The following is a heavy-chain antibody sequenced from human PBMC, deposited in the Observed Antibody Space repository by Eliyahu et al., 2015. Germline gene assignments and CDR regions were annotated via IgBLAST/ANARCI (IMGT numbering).Heavy chain of an antibody. Sequence: AAGKGLEWVAFIRYDGSNKYYADSVKGRFTISRDNSKNTLYLQMNSLRAEDTAVYYCAKGRYSQWTFDYWGQGTLVTVSS. CDR3: AKGRYSQWTFDY. V-gene: IGHV3-30*02. D-gene: IGHD5-18*01. J-gene: IGHJ4*02. CDR2: IRYDGSNK.